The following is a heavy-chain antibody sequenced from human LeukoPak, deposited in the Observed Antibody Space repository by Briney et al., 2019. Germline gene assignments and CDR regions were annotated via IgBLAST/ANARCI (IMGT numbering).Heavy chain of an antibody. CDR3: ARDSIDPAAMDPHGTFDI. Sequence: GGSLRLSCAASGFIFSSYRMNWVRQAPGKGLEWVSFISAGGSTRNYADSVKGRFTISRDDAKNSLYLQMNSLTAEDTALYYCARDSIDPAAMDPHGTFDIWGQGTMVTVSS. D-gene: IGHD2-2*01. CDR1: GFIFSSYR. V-gene: IGHV3-48*04. CDR2: ISAGGSTR. J-gene: IGHJ3*02.